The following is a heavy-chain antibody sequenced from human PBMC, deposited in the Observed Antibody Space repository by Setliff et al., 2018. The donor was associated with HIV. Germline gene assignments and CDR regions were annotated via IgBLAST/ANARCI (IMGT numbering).Heavy chain of an antibody. D-gene: IGHD3-22*01. V-gene: IGHV4-38-2*01. Sequence: SETLSLTCAVSGYSISTAYYWAWIRQSPGKGLEWIGGFHHSGSAHYNPSLKSRVTISGQTSKNQFSLTLTSVTAADTAIYYCARQGAGYYYDSSDYYTGNSFDMWGQGTMVTVSS. CDR3: ARQGAGYYYDSSDYYTGNSFDM. J-gene: IGHJ3*02. CDR2: FHHSGSA. CDR1: GYSISTAYY.